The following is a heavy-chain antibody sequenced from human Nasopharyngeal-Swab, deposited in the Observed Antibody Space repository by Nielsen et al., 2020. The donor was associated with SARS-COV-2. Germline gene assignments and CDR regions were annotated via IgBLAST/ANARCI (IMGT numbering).Heavy chain of an antibody. J-gene: IGHJ6*02. CDR2: IYHSGST. V-gene: IGHV4-38-2*02. D-gene: IGHD3-3*01. CDR1: GYSISSNYY. CDR3: ARDAYYDFWGDYSYSLDV. Sequence: SETLSLTCSVSGYSISSNYYWGWIRQPPGKGLEWIGNIYHSGSTNYNPSLKSRVTISVDTSKNQFSLKLNSVTAADTAVYYCARDAYYDFWGDYSYSLDVWGHGATVTVSS.